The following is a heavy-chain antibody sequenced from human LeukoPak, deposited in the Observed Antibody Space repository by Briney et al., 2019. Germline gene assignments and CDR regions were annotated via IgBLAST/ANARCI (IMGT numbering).Heavy chain of an antibody. J-gene: IGHJ6*02. CDR3: ARTLGYCSGGSCYRAGKHGMDV. D-gene: IGHD2-15*01. CDR1: GDSVSSNSAA. Sequence: SQTLSLTCAISGDSVSSNSAAWNWIRQSPSRGLEWLGRTYYRSKWYNDYAVSVKSRITINPDTSKNQFSLQLNSVTPEDTAVYYCARTLGYCSGGSCYRAGKHGMDVWGQGTTVTVSS. CDR2: TYYRSKWYN. V-gene: IGHV6-1*01.